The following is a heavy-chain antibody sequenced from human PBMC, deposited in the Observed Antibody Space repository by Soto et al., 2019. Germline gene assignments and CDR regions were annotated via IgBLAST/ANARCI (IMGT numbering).Heavy chain of an antibody. CDR3: ARQAVDEGYSSGWHFDS. CDR2: VSYNVRT. J-gene: IGHJ4*02. CDR1: GGSISSRSYF. Sequence: PSETLSLTCTVSGGSISSRSYFWGWIRQPPGKGLEWIGSVSYNVRTYYNPSLKSRLTMSVDTSKNQFFLKLSSVTAADTAVYYCARQAVDEGYSSGWHFDSWGQGTLVTVSS. D-gene: IGHD6-19*01. V-gene: IGHV4-39*01.